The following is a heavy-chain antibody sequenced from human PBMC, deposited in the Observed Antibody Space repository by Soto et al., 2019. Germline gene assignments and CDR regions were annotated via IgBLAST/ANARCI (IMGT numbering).Heavy chain of an antibody. J-gene: IGHJ4*02. CDR3: AHAGDYDLLSFDH. CDR1: GFSLTTLDMG. CDR2: IYWDDDE. D-gene: IGHD3-22*01. Sequence: QITLKESGPTLVRPAQTLTLTCSFSGFSLTTLDMGVAWVRQPPGKAMEWLALIYWDDDERYNPSLQNRLANSKDTSTNQVVLTMTNMGPLDTATYFCAHAGDYDLLSFDHWGPGTLVTVSS. V-gene: IGHV2-5*02.